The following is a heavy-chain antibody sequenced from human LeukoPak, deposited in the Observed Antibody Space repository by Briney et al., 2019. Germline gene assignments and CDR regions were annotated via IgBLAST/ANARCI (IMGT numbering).Heavy chain of an antibody. V-gene: IGHV1-18*01. Sequence: EASVKVSCKASGYTFTSYGISWVRQAPGQGLEWMGWISAYNGNTNYAQKLQGRVTMTTDTSTSTAYMGLRSLRSDDTAVYYCARDPTRYYYDSSGEFDYWGQGTLVTVSS. CDR2: ISAYNGNT. J-gene: IGHJ4*02. CDR3: ARDPTRYYYDSSGEFDY. CDR1: GYTFTSYG. D-gene: IGHD3-22*01.